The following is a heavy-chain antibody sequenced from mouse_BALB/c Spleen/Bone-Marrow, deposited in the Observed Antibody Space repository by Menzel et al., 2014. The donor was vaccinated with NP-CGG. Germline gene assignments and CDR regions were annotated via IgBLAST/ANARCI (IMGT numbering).Heavy chain of an antibody. CDR3: ARDVPLYDVGYFDY. CDR1: GLTFSSFG. CDR2: ISSGSSTI. Sequence: EVKLVESGGGLVQPGGSRKLSCAASGLTFSSFGMHWVRQAPEKGLEWVAYISSGSSTIYYADTVKGRFTISRDNPKNTLFLQMTSLRSEDTAMYYCARDVPLYDVGYFDYWGQGTTLTVSS. V-gene: IGHV5-17*02. J-gene: IGHJ2*01. D-gene: IGHD2-14*01.